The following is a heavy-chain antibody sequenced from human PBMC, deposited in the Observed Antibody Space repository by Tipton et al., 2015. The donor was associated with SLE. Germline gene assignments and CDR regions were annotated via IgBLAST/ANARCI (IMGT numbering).Heavy chain of an antibody. J-gene: IGHJ6*02. CDR1: GGSINSHY. CDR3: ARDGTAAGTDYYYGLDV. Sequence: TLSLTCNVSGGSINSHYWSWIRRPPGKGLEWLGHSYYSGGTNYNPSLESRVTISVDTSKNQWSLKLTSVTAADTAVYYCARDGTAAGTDYYYGLDVWGQGTSVTVSS. V-gene: IGHV4-59*11. D-gene: IGHD6-13*01. CDR2: SYYSGGT.